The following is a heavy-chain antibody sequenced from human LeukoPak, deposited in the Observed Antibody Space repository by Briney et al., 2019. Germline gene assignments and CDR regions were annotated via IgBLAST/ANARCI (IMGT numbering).Heavy chain of an antibody. D-gene: IGHD2-15*01. CDR3: AREGSLGYCSGGSCLDYGMDV. CDR2: ISAYNGNT. J-gene: IGHJ6*02. V-gene: IGHV1-18*01. Sequence: ASVKVSRKASGYTFTSYGISWVRQAPGQGLEWMGWISAYNGNTNYAQKLQGRVTMTTDTSTSTAYMELRSLRSDDTAVYYCAREGSLGYCSGGSCLDYGMDVWGQGTTVTVSS. CDR1: GYTFTSYG.